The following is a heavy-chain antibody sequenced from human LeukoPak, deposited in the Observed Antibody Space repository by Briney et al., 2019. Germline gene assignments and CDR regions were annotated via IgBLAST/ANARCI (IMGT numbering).Heavy chain of an antibody. CDR3: ARDPGTGASAGTFDY. CDR2: IGSDGTYK. Sequence: PGGSLRLSCAASGFTFSAYGMHWVRQAPGKGLEWVAFIGSDGTYKYYVDSVKGRFTISRDNSKNTLYLQMNSLRAEDTSLCYCARDPGTGASAGTFDYWGQGTLVTVSS. CDR1: GFTFSAYG. J-gene: IGHJ4*02. V-gene: IGHV3-30*02. D-gene: IGHD6-13*01.